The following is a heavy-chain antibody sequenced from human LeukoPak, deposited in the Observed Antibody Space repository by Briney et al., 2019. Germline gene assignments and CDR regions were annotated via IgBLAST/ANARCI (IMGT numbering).Heavy chain of an antibody. Sequence: SETLSLTCAVYGGSFSGYYWSWIRQPPGKGLEWIGEINHSGSTNYNPSLKSRVTISVGTSKNQFSLKLSSVTAADTAVYYCARTSSPGYSYGYIYYYGMDVWGQGTTVTVSS. D-gene: IGHD5-18*01. CDR2: INHSGST. CDR1: GGSFSGYY. CDR3: ARTSSPGYSYGYIYYYGMDV. J-gene: IGHJ6*02. V-gene: IGHV4-34*01.